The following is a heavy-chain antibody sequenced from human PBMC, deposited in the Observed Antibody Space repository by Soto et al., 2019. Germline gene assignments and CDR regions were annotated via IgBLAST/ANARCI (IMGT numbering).Heavy chain of an antibody. CDR3: ARQRTTVVTQAYFDH. CDR2: IYTTGST. CDR1: RGSISNYY. J-gene: IGHJ4*02. D-gene: IGHD4-17*01. Sequence: SETLSLTCTVSRGSISNYYWTWIRQPAGKGLEWIGRIYTTGSTNYNPSLKSRLTMSVDTSNNQFSLNLKSVTAADTAVYYCARQRTTVVTQAYFDHWGQGTLVTVSS. V-gene: IGHV4-4*07.